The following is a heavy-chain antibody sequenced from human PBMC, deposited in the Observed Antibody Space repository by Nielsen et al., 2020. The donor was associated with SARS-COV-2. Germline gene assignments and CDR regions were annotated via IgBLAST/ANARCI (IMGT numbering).Heavy chain of an antibody. CDR3: AKGNNIYNFPNIYFDY. J-gene: IGHJ4*02. V-gene: IGHV3-23*01. D-gene: IGHD5-24*01. CDR2: IGTTGDKT. Sequence: GESLKISCAASGFSFSSYAMTWVRQAPGKGLEWVSSIGTTGDKTFYADSVKGRFTISRDNSKNTLYLQMNSLRAEDTAVYYCAKGNNIYNFPNIYFDYWGQGALVTVSS. CDR1: GFSFSSYA.